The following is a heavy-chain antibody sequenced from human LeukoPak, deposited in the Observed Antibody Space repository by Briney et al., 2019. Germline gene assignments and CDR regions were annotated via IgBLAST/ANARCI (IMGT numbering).Heavy chain of an antibody. CDR3: AKDSRDYRLDY. D-gene: IGHD3-16*01. V-gene: IGHV3-30-3*01. CDR2: ISYDGSNK. Sequence: GGSLRLSCAASGFTFSSYAMHWVRQAPGKGLEWVAVISYDGSNKYYADSVKGRFTISRDNSKNTLYLQMNSLRAEDTAVYYCAKDSRDYRLDYWGQGTLVTVSS. J-gene: IGHJ4*02. CDR1: GFTFSSYA.